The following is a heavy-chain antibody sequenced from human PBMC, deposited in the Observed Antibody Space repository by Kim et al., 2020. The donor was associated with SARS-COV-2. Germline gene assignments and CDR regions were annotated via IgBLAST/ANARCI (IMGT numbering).Heavy chain of an antibody. CDR3: ARDIIGVGPSRRFDP. V-gene: IGHV6-1*01. Sequence: SQTLSLTCAISGDSVSSNSATWNWIRQSPSRGLEWLGRTYYRSKWYNHYAVSVQGRITIDPDTSKNQFSLHLTSVTPEDTAVYYCARDIIGVGPSRRFDPWGQGTPVTVSS. J-gene: IGHJ5*02. D-gene: IGHD3-10*01. CDR1: GDSVSSNSAT. CDR2: TYYRSKWYN.